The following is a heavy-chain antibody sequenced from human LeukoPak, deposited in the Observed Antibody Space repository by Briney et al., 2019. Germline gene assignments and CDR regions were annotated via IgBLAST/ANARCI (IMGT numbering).Heavy chain of an antibody. V-gene: IGHV5-51*01. CDR2: IYPGDSDT. D-gene: IGHD3-3*01. CDR3: ARGVTIFGVVLDY. J-gene: IGHJ4*02. Sequence: GESLKISCKGSGYTFTTFWIGWVRQMPGKGLEWMGIIYPGDSDTRYSPSFQGQVTISADKSISTAYLQWSSLKASDTAMYYCARGVTIFGVVLDYWGQGTLVTVSS. CDR1: GYTFTTFW.